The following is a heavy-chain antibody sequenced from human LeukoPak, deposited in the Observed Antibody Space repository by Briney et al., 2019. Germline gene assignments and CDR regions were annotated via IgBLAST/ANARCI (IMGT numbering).Heavy chain of an antibody. D-gene: IGHD3-16*01. J-gene: IGHJ3*02. Sequence: QPGGSLRLSCGASGFTFKSYWMSWVRQAPGKGLEWVANIKQDGSEKYYVDSVKGRFTISRDNAKNSLYLQMNSLRAEDTAVYYCARERRWGFDAFDIWGQGTMVTVSS. CDR3: ARERRWGFDAFDI. V-gene: IGHV3-7*01. CDR2: IKQDGSEK. CDR1: GFTFKSYW.